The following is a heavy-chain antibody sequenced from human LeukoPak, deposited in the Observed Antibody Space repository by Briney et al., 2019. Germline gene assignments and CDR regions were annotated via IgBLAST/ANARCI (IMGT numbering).Heavy chain of an antibody. J-gene: IGHJ4*02. CDR3: AKLVYYDILTGYHTFDY. CDR1: GFTFSSYA. V-gene: IGHV3-23*01. CDR2: ISGSGGST. Sequence: PGGSLRLSCAASGFTFSSYAMSWVRQAPGKGLEWVSAISGSGGSTYYADSVKGRFTISRDNSKNTLYLQMNSLRAEDTAVYYCAKLVYYDILTGYHTFDYWGQGTLVTVSS. D-gene: IGHD3-9*01.